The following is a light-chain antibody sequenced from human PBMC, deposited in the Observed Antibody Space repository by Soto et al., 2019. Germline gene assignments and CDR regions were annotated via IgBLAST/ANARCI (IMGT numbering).Light chain of an antibody. CDR3: QQYNSYPWT. CDR1: QSISSW. Sequence: DIKMTQSPSTLSASVGDRVTIPCRASQSISSWLAWYQQKPGKAPKLLIYKASSLESGVPSRFSGSGSGTEFTLTISSLQPDDFATYYCQQYNSYPWTFGQGTKVEIK. V-gene: IGKV1-5*03. CDR2: KAS. J-gene: IGKJ1*01.